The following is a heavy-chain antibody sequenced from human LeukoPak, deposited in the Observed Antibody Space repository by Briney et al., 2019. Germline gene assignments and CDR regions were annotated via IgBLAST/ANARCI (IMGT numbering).Heavy chain of an antibody. D-gene: IGHD3-16*02. CDR2: IYYSGTT. V-gene: IGHV4-59*01. CDR1: GGSISSYY. CDR3: ARARRDLLYPLY. Sequence: SETLSLTCTVSGGSISSYYWSWIRQSPVKGLEYIGYIYYSGTTNYNPSLKSRVTISVDTSKNQFSLKLTSVTAADTAVYYCARARRDLLYPLYWGQGTLVTVSP. J-gene: IGHJ4*02.